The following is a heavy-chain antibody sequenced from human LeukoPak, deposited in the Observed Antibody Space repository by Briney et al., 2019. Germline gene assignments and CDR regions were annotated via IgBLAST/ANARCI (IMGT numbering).Heavy chain of an antibody. CDR3: ARDLGYGDHYYFDY. D-gene: IGHD4-17*01. CDR2: IWYDGSNK. J-gene: IGHJ4*02. CDR1: GFTFSSYG. Sequence: PGGYLRLSCAASGFTFSSYGMHWVRQAPGKGLEWVAVIWYDGSNKYYADSVKGRFTISRDNSKNTLYLQMNSLRAEDTAVYYCARDLGYGDHYYFDYWGQGTLVTVSS. V-gene: IGHV3-33*01.